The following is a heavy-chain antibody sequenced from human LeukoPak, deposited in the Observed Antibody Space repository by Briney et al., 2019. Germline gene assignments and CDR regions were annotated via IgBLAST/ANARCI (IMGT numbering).Heavy chain of an antibody. J-gene: IGHJ6*02. CDR1: GYSFFAYW. CDR3: ARQLDGGIAARPESNYYYYGMDV. V-gene: IGHV5-51*01. D-gene: IGHD6-6*01. Sequence: GESLKISCKGSGYSFFAYWIAWVRQMPGKGLEWMGIIYPGDSDTRYSPSFQGQVTISADKSISTAYLQWSSLKASDTAMYYCARQLDGGIAARPESNYYYYGMDVWGQGTTVTVSS. CDR2: IYPGDSDT.